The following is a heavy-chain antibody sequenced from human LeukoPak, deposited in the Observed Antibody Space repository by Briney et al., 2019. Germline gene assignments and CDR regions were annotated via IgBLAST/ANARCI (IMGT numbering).Heavy chain of an antibody. Sequence: ASVKVSCKASGYTFTSYGISWVRQAPGQGLEWMGWISAYNGNTNYAQKLQGRVTMTTDTSTSTAYMELRSLRSDDTAVYYCARLHIVVVPAAKPGEHNWFDPRGQGTLVTVSS. V-gene: IGHV1-18*01. CDR1: GYTFTSYG. CDR3: ARLHIVVVPAAKPGEHNWFDP. D-gene: IGHD2-2*02. CDR2: ISAYNGNT. J-gene: IGHJ5*02.